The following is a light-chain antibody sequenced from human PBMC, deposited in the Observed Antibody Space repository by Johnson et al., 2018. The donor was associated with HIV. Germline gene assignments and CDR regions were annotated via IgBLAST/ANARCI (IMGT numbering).Light chain of an antibody. Sequence: QSVLTQPPSVSAAPGQKVTISCAGSSSNIGNNYVSWYQQLPGTAPKLLIYDNNKRPSGIPDRISGSKSGTSATLGITGLQTGDEADYYCGTWDSSLSVYVFRTGTKVTVL. CDR3: GTWDSSLSVYV. J-gene: IGLJ1*01. V-gene: IGLV1-51*01. CDR1: SSNIGNNY. CDR2: DNN.